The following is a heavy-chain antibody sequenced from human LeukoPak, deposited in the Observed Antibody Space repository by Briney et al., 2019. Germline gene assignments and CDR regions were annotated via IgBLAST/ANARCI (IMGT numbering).Heavy chain of an antibody. CDR3: ASVGRNWEKP. D-gene: IGHD7-27*01. Sequence: SETLSLTCTVSGGSISGSSYYWGWIRQPPGKGLEWIGSIYYSGSTYYNPSLKSRVTISVDTSKNQFSLKLSSVTAADTAVYYCASVGRNWEKPWGQGTLVTVSS. CDR2: IYYSGST. J-gene: IGHJ5*02. V-gene: IGHV4-39*01. CDR1: GGSISGSSYY.